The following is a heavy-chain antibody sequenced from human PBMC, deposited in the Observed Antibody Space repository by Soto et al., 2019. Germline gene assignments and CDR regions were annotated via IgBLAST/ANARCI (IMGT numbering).Heavy chain of an antibody. CDR2: TIPIFGTA. J-gene: IGHJ6*02. D-gene: IGHD3-22*01. Sequence: QVQLVQSGAEVKKPGSSVKVSCKASGGTFSSYAISWVQQAPGQGLEWMGGTIPIFGTANYAQKFQGRVTITAEESTSTAYMELSSLRSEDTAVYYCAKDYYDSSGYYHHYYGMDVWGQGTTVTVSS. CDR3: AKDYYDSSGYYHHYYGMDV. CDR1: GGTFSSYA. V-gene: IGHV1-69*01.